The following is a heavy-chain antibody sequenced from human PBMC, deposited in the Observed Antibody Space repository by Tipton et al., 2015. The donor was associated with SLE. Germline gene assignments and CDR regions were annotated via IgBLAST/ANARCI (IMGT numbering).Heavy chain of an antibody. D-gene: IGHD5-24*01. V-gene: IGHV3-21*03. Sequence: SLRLSCAASGFTFSSYSMNWVRQAPGKGLEWVSSISSSSSYIYYADSVKGRFTISRDDSKSIAYLQMNSLKTEDTAVYYCTSDMGDGYNFDAFDIWGQGTMVTVSS. J-gene: IGHJ3*02. CDR1: GFTFSSYS. CDR2: ISSSSSYI. CDR3: TSDMGDGYNFDAFDI.